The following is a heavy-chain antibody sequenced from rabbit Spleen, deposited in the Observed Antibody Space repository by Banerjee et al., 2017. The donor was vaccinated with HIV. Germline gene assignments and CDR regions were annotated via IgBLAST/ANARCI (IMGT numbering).Heavy chain of an antibody. CDR3: ARDTCSSFSSYGIDL. CDR2: IDTSNGDT. D-gene: IGHD5-1*01. J-gene: IGHJ6*01. CDR1: GFSFSSNW. Sequence: LEESGGGLVKPGGTLTLTCTVSGFSFSSNWICWVRQAPGKGLEWIACIDTSNGDTDYANWPKGRFTISKASSTTGTLQMTSLTAAYTAPYFCARDTCSSFSSYGIDLWGAGTLVT. V-gene: IGHV1S45*01.